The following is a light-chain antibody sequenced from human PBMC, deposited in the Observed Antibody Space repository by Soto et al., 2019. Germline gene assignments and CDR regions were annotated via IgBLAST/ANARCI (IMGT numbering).Light chain of an antibody. J-gene: IGLJ3*02. CDR1: SSNIGAGYD. CDR3: QSYDSSLSGWV. Sequence: QSVLTQPPSVSGAPGQRVTISRTGSSSNIGAGYDVHWYQQLPGTAPKLLIYGNSNRPSGVPDRFSGSKSGTAASLAITGLQAEDEADYDCQSYDSSLSGWVFGGGTKLTVL. CDR2: GNS. V-gene: IGLV1-40*01.